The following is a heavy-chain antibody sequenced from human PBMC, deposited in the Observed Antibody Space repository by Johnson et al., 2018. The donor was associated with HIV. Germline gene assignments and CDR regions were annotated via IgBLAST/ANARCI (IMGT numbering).Heavy chain of an antibody. CDR2: VNPNGGNT. CDR3: ARPIARGASDI. Sequence: NCVRQAPGNGLELVGQVNPNGGNTYLIDSGKDRFNTSRDNAKNTLHLQMNSLKTEDTAVYYCARPIARGASDIWGQGTMVTVSS. V-gene: IGHV3-25*04. J-gene: IGHJ3*02. D-gene: IGHD3-10*01.